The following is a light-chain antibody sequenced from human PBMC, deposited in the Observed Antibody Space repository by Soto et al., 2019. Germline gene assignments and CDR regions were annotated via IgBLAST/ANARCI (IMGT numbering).Light chain of an antibody. Sequence: QSVLTQLPSVSGAPGQRLTISCTGSSSNIGAGYDVHWYQQLPGTAPKLLIYANTARPSGVPARFSGSKSGTSASLAINGLQTEDEADYYCQSYDSSLRGSVFGTGTKLTVL. CDR1: SSNIGAGYD. CDR3: QSYDSSLRGSV. CDR2: ANT. V-gene: IGLV1-40*01. J-gene: IGLJ1*01.